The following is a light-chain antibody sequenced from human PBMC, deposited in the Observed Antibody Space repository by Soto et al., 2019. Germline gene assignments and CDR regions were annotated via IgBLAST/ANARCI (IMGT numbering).Light chain of an antibody. CDR1: ETVIGK. Sequence: EIVLTQSPGTLSLSPGDRATLSCRASETVIGKYLAWYQQKAGQAPRLLIYGASTRATGIPARFSGSGSGTEFTLTINSLQSEDFAVYYCQQYNNWPRTFGQGTKVDIK. J-gene: IGKJ1*01. V-gene: IGKV3-15*01. CDR2: GAS. CDR3: QQYNNWPRT.